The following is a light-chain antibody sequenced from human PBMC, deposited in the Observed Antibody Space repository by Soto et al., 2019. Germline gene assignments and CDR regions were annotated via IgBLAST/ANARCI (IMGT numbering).Light chain of an antibody. J-gene: IGKJ1*01. V-gene: IGKV3-15*01. Sequence: TQSPSALSASVGDRGTSTCRASQDIGSHLAWYQQKPGQAPRLLIYGASTRATGIPARFSGSGSGTEFTLTISSLQSEDFAVYYCQQYNNWPPWTFGQGTKVDIK. CDR3: QQYNNWPPWT. CDR2: GAS. CDR1: QDIGSH.